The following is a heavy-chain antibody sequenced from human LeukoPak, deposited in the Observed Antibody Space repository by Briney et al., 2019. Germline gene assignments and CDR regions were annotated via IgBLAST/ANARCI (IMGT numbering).Heavy chain of an antibody. CDR2: IYHSGST. D-gene: IGHD5-12*01. Sequence: SQTLSLTCTISGGSISSGGYSWSWIRQPPGKGLEWIGNIYHSGSTYYNPSLKSRVIISVDRSKNQFSLKLSSVTAADTAVYYCTTGIVATEYYFDYWGQGTLVTVSS. J-gene: IGHJ4*02. CDR1: GGSISSGGYS. CDR3: TTGIVATEYYFDY. V-gene: IGHV4-30-2*01.